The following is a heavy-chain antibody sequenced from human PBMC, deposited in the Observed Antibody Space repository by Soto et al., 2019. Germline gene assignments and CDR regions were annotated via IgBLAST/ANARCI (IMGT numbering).Heavy chain of an antibody. V-gene: IGHV4-31*03. CDR3: ARDHLGSNGYDRYFDY. CDR1: GGSISSGGYY. Sequence: LSLTCTVSGGSISSGGYYWSWIRQHPGKGLEWIGYIYHSGSTYYNPSLKSRVTISVDTSKNQFSLKLSSVTAADTAVYYCARDHLGSNGYDRYFDYWGQGTLVTVS. D-gene: IGHD5-12*01. J-gene: IGHJ4*02. CDR2: IYHSGST.